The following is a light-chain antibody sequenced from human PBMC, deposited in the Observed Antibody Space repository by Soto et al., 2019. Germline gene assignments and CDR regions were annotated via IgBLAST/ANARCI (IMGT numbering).Light chain of an antibody. CDR2: DAS. CDR1: QDISNY. V-gene: IGKV1-33*01. CDR3: QQYSHLIT. Sequence: DIQMTQSPSSLSASVGDRVTITCQASQDISNYLNWYQQKLGKAPKLLIYDASNLETGVPSRFSGSGSGTDFTFTISRLQPDDIATYYCQQYSHLITFGQGTRLEIK. J-gene: IGKJ5*01.